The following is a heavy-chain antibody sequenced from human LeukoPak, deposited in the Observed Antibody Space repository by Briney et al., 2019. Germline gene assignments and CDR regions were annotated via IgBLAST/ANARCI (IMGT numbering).Heavy chain of an antibody. V-gene: IGHV3-21*01. CDR2: ISSSGSYI. CDR3: ARSGGRGYMDV. CDR1: GFTFSSYT. J-gene: IGHJ6*03. Sequence: PGGSLRLSCAASGFTFSSYTMNWVRQAPGKGLEWVSSISSSGSYIYYADSVKGRFTISRDNAKNSLYLQMNSLRAEDTAFYYCARSGGRGYMDVWGKGTTVTVSS. D-gene: IGHD3-10*01.